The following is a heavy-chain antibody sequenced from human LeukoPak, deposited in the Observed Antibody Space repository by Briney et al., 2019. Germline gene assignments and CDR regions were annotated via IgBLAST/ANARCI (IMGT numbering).Heavy chain of an antibody. CDR1: GLTFSNSA. J-gene: IGHJ4*02. CDR3: AKVEMTRSPGGIDY. D-gene: IGHD5-24*01. Sequence: GGSLRLSCAAFGLTFSNSAMSWVRQAPGKGLEWVSTSTGSGGTTYYADSVKGRFTVSRDNSKNTLYLQMNSLRVEDTAMYYCAKVEMTRSPGGIDYWGQGTLVTVSS. V-gene: IGHV3-23*01. CDR2: STGSGGTT.